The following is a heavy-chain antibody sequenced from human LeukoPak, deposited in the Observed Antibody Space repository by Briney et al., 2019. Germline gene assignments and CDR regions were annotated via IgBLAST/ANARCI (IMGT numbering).Heavy chain of an antibody. J-gene: IGHJ4*02. CDR3: AKEPDCYDSS. CDR1: GFTFSSYA. V-gene: IGHV3-30-3*01. Sequence: PGRSLRLSCAASGFTFSSYAMHWVRQAPGKGLEWVAVISYDGSNKYYADSVKGRFTISRDNSKNTLYLQMNSLRAEDTAVYYCAKEPDCYDSSWGXGTXVXVSS. D-gene: IGHD3-22*01. CDR2: ISYDGSNK.